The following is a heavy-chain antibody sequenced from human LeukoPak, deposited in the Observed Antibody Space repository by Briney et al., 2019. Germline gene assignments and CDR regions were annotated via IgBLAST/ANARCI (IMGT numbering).Heavy chain of an antibody. CDR3: ARDILGYCSSTSCYGGHFDY. Sequence: KPSETLSLTCTVSGGSISGYSWSWIRQPPGKGLEWIGYIYYSGTTNYNPSLKSRVTISVDTSKNQFSLKLSSVTAADTAVYYCARDILGYCSSTSCYGGHFDYWGQGTLVTVSS. V-gene: IGHV4-59*12. CDR1: GGSISGYS. CDR2: IYYSGTT. J-gene: IGHJ4*02. D-gene: IGHD2-2*01.